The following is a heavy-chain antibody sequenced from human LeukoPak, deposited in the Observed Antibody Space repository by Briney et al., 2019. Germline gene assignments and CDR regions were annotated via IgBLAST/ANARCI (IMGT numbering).Heavy chain of an antibody. CDR1: GFSLSTSGMR. Sequence: SGPALVKPTQTLTLTCTFSGFSLSTSGMRVSWIRQPPGKALEWLARIDWDDDKFYSTSLKTRLTISMDTSKNQVVLTMTNMDPVDTATYYCARTLDYGGNTGFDYWGQGTLVTVSS. J-gene: IGHJ4*02. D-gene: IGHD4-23*01. CDR3: ARTLDYGGNTGFDY. V-gene: IGHV2-70*04. CDR2: IDWDDDK.